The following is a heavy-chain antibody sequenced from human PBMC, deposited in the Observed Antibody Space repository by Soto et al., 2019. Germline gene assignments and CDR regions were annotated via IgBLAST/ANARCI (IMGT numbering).Heavy chain of an antibody. D-gene: IGHD1-26*01. CDR1: GDSVFSNTAA. CDR2: TYYRSKWYN. Sequence: SPTLSLTCALSGDSVFSNTAAWNWIRKSPSRGLEWLGRTYYRSKWYNDYAVTVQRRIAVNPDTSKDEVSLHLNSVTPDDMAINYCVREVGFDFDLCGEATQVTVSS. V-gene: IGHV6-1*01. CDR3: VREVGFDFDL. J-gene: IGHJ4*02.